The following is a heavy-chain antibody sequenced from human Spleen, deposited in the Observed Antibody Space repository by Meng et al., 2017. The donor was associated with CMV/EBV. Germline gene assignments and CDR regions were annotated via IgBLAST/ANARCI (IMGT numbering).Heavy chain of an antibody. J-gene: IGHJ4*02. Sequence: QVRRVQSGAEVKKPGASGKVSCKASGGTFSSYTISWVRQAPGQGLEWMGRIIPILGIANYAQKFQGRVTITADKSTSTAYMELSSLRSEDTAVYYCARDEGGWLTAPDYWGQGTLVTVSS. CDR2: IIPILGIA. D-gene: IGHD5-24*01. V-gene: IGHV1-69*08. CDR3: ARDEGGWLTAPDY. CDR1: GGTFSSYT.